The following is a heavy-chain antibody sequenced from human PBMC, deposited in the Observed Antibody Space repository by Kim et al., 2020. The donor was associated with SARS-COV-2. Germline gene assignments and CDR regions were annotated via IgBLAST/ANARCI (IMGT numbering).Heavy chain of an antibody. CDR2: TT. D-gene: IGHD4-4*01. J-gene: IGHJ4*02. CDR3: TTLTTVGVDF. Sequence: TTDYPAPVHGRFTISRDDAELTLYLQMNSLKTEYTAVYYCTTLTTVGVDFWGQGTLVTVSS. V-gene: IGHV3-15*05.